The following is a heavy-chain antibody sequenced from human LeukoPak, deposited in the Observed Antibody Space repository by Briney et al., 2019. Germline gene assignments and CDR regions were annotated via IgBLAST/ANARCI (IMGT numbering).Heavy chain of an antibody. Sequence: PSETLSLTCAVSGGSISSSNWWSWVRQPPGKGLEWIGYIYYSGSAYYNPSLKSRVTISVDTSKNQFSLKLSSVTAADTAVYYCARGVSGSGGRRYDYWGQGTLVTVSS. CDR1: GGSISSSNW. J-gene: IGHJ4*02. CDR3: ARGVSGSGGRRYDY. CDR2: IYYSGSA. V-gene: IGHV4-4*02. D-gene: IGHD2-15*01.